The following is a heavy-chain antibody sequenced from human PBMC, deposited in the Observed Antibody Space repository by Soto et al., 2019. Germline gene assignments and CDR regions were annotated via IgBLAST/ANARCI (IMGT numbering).Heavy chain of an antibody. Sequence: GGSLRLSCAASGVTFSSYAMSWVRQAPGKGLEWVSAISGSGGSTYYADSVKGRFTISRDNSKNTLYLQMNSLRAEDTAVYYCAKAGSLSENNWFDPWGQGTLVTVSS. CDR1: GVTFSSYA. CDR2: ISGSGGST. J-gene: IGHJ5*02. D-gene: IGHD1-1*01. V-gene: IGHV3-23*01. CDR3: AKAGSLSENNWFDP.